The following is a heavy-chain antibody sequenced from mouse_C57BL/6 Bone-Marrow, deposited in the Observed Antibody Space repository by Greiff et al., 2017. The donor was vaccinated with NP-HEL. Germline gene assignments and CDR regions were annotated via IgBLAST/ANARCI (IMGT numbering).Heavy chain of an antibody. Sequence: EVKLMESGGGLVQPGGSLKLSCAASRFTFSDYGMAWVRQAPRKGPEWVAFISNLAYSIYYADTVTGRFTISRENAKNTLYLEMSSLRSEDTAMYYCARRTTVVAFYAMDYWGQGTSVTVSS. J-gene: IGHJ4*01. V-gene: IGHV5-15*01. D-gene: IGHD1-1*01. CDR2: ISNLAYSI. CDR3: ARRTTVVAFYAMDY. CDR1: RFTFSDYG.